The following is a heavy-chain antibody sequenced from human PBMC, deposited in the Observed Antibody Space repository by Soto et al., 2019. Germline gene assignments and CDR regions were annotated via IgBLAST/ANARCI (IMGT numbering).Heavy chain of an antibody. J-gene: IGHJ6*02. CDR1: GFTFSSYG. CDR2: IWYDGSNK. Sequence: QVQLVESGGGVVQPGRSLRLSCAASGFTFSSYGMHWVRQAPGKGLEWVAVIWYDGSNKYYADSVKGRFTISRDNSKNTLYLQKNSLRAEDTAVYYCARGGSSSWYTYYYYYGMDVWGQGTPVTVSS. D-gene: IGHD6-13*01. CDR3: ARGGSSSWYTYYYYYGMDV. V-gene: IGHV3-33*01.